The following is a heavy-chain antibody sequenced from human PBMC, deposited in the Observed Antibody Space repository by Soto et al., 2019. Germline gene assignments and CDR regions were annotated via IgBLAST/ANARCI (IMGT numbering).Heavy chain of an antibody. CDR2: IYYSGST. Sequence: SETLSLTCTVSGGSISSGCYYWSWIRQHPGKGLEWIGYIYYSGSTYYNPSLKSRVTISVETSKNQFSLKLSSVTAADTAVYYCAGGDYYHSSGYYFYYYTMDVWGQGTTVTVSS. CDR3: AGGDYYHSSGYYFYYYTMDV. V-gene: IGHV4-31*03. J-gene: IGHJ6*02. D-gene: IGHD3-22*01. CDR1: GGSISSGCYY.